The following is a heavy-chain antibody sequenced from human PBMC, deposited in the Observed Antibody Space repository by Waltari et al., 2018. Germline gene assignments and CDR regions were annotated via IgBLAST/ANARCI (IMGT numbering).Heavy chain of an antibody. J-gene: IGHJ4*02. CDR2: TKNKAENNVT. D-gene: IGHD6-25*01. V-gene: IGHV3-72*01. CDR3: ARDTAAALDY. Sequence: EVQLVESGGGLVQPGWSVTPSCAASGFTFPNHYMNWVRQAPGRGLEWIGRTKNKAENNVTYYAASGQGRFSVSRDDARNSLFLQMNSLETEDTAVYYCARDTAAALDYWGQGTLVTVSS. CDR1: GFTFPNHY.